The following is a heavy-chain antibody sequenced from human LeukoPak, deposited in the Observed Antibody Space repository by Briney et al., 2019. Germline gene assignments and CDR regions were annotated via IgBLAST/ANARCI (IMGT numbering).Heavy chain of an antibody. CDR1: GYSFTNYG. CDR3: ARKVGATIDY. Sequence: ASVKVSCKASGYSFTNYGVTWVRQAPGQGPEWMGWISAYSGNTNYAQKLQGRVTMTTDTSTSTAYMELRSLRSDDTAVYYCARKVGATIDYWGQGTLVTVSS. V-gene: IGHV1-18*01. D-gene: IGHD1-26*01. J-gene: IGHJ4*02. CDR2: ISAYSGNT.